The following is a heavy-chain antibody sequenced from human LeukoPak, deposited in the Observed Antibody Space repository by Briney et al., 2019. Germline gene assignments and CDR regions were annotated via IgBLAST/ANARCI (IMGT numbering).Heavy chain of an antibody. V-gene: IGHV1-18*01. CDR2: ISAYNGNT. CDR1: GYTFTSYG. CDR3: ARNPGCGGDCYSGYYGMDV. J-gene: IGHJ6*02. Sequence: ASVKVSCKASGYTFTSYGISWVRQAPGQGLEWMGWISAYNGNTNYAQKLQGRVTMTTDTSTSTAYMELRSLRSDDTAVYYCARNPGCGGDCYSGYYGMDVWGQGTTVTVSS. D-gene: IGHD2-21*02.